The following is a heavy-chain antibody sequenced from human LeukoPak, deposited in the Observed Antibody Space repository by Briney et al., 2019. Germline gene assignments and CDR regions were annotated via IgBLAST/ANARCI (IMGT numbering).Heavy chain of an antibody. V-gene: IGHV3-73*01. CDR3: TRLYDSGFDY. D-gene: IGHD3-10*01. Sequence: GGSLRLSCAASGFTFSGSAMHWVRQASGKGLEWVGRIRSKGNNYATPYAASVKGRFTISRDDSKNTAYLQMNSLKTEDTAVYYCTRLYDSGFDYWGQGTLVTVSS. J-gene: IGHJ4*02. CDR1: GFTFSGSA. CDR2: IRSKGNNYAT.